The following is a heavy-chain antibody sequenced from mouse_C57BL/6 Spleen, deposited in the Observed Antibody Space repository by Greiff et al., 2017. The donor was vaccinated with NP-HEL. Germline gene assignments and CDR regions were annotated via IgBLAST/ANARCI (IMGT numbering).Heavy chain of an antibody. CDR2: INYDGSST. CDR1: GFTFSDYY. J-gene: IGHJ1*03. Sequence: EVQLVESEGGLVQPGSSMKLSCTASGFTFSDYYMAWVRQVPEKGLEWVANINYDGSSTYYLDSLKSRFIISRDNAKNILYLQMSSLKSEDTATYYCARDKGDYYGSSYWYFDVWGTGTTVTVSS. D-gene: IGHD1-1*01. CDR3: ARDKGDYYGSSYWYFDV. V-gene: IGHV5-16*01.